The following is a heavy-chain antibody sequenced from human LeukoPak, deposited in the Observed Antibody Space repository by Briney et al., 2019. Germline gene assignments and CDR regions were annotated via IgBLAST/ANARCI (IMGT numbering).Heavy chain of an antibody. CDR2: ISSSGSTI. CDR3: ARALGIVVVPVEDD. D-gene: IGHD2-2*01. V-gene: IGHV3-11*04. Sequence: GGSLRLSCAASGFTFSDYYMSWIRQAPGKGLEWVSYISSSGSTIYYADSVKGRFTISRDNAKNSLYLQMNSLRAEDTAVYYCARALGIVVVPVEDDWVQGTLVTVSS. J-gene: IGHJ4*02. CDR1: GFTFSDYY.